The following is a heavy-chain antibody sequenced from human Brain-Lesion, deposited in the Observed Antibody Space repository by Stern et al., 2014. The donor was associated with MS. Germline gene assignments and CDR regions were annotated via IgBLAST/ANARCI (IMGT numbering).Heavy chain of an antibody. CDR1: GGSISSGGYY. J-gene: IGHJ6*02. CDR2: IFNSGSP. Sequence: QVQLQESGPGLVKPSQTLSLSCTVSGGSISSGGYYWSWIRQPAGKGLEWIGRIFNSGSPSYNPSPKSRVTISIDTSKNQFSLRLTPMTAADTAVYYCARGRVVPGFQYYATDVWGQGTTVIVSS. CDR3: ARGRVVPGFQYYATDV. V-gene: IGHV4-61*02. D-gene: IGHD2-2*01.